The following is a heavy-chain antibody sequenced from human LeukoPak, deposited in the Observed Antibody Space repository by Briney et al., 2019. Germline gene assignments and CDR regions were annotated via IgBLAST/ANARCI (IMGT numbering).Heavy chain of an antibody. D-gene: IGHD6-13*01. CDR2: IIPIFGTA. CDR1: GGTFSSYA. CDR3: STVEAAAGNPFDY. V-gene: IGHV1-69*13. J-gene: IGHJ4*02. Sequence: SVKVSRKASGGTFSSYAISWVRQAPGQGLEWMGGIIPIFGTANYAQKFQGRVTITADESTSTAYMELSSLRSEDTAVYYCSTVEAAAGNPFDYWGQGTLVTVSS.